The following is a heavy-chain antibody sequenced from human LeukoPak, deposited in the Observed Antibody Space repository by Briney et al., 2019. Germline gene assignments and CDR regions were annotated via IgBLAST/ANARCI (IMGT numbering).Heavy chain of an antibody. D-gene: IGHD4-17*01. J-gene: IGHJ1*01. CDR3: SRDPNGDYFGAFDFQR. CDR1: GFTFSYYA. Sequence: GGSLRLSCTASGFTFSYYAMTWVRQAPGRGLEWVSSIRGSGGGTNYVDSVRGRFTVSRDNSKNTLYLQMNSLRADDTAVYYCSRDPNGDYFGAFDFQRWGQGTLVTVSS. CDR2: IRGSGGGT. V-gene: IGHV3-23*01.